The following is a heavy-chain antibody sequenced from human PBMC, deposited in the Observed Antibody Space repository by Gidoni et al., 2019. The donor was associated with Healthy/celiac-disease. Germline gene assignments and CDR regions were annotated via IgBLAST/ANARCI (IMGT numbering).Heavy chain of an antibody. CDR3: ARVGGGYSYGYLDY. V-gene: IGHV3-21*01. CDR2: ISSSSSYI. CDR1: GFTFSSYS. D-gene: IGHD5-18*01. J-gene: IGHJ4*02. Sequence: EVQLVESGGGLVKPGGSLRLSCAASGFTFSSYSMNWVRQAPGKGLEWVSSISSSSSYIYYADSVKGRFTISRDNAKNSLYLQMNSLRAEDTAVYYCARVGGGYSYGYLDYWGQGTLVTVSS.